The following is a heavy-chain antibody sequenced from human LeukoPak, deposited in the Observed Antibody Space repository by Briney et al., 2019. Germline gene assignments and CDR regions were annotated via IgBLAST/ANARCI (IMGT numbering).Heavy chain of an antibody. CDR3: ARSRGRGYEI. CDR1: GYTFTSYG. D-gene: IGHD5-12*01. CDR2: ISAYNGNT. Sequence: ASVKVSCKASGYTFTSYGISWVRQAPGQGLEWMGWISAYNGNTNYAQKFQGRVTMTRNTSISTAYMELSSLRSEDTAVYYCARSRGRGYEIWGQGTLVTVSS. J-gene: IGHJ4*02. V-gene: IGHV1-18*01.